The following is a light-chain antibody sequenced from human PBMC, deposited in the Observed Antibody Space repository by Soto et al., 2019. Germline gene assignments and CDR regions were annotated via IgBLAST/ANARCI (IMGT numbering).Light chain of an antibody. J-gene: IGKJ1*01. Sequence: EIVLTQSPGTLSLSPGERATLSCRASQSVRGSYLGWYQQKPGQAPRLLIHGASSRAAGIPDRFSGSGSGTDVTLTISRLEPEDFAVYYCQQYGSSPGTFGQGTKVEIK. V-gene: IGKV3-20*01. CDR1: QSVRGSY. CDR2: GAS. CDR3: QQYGSSPGT.